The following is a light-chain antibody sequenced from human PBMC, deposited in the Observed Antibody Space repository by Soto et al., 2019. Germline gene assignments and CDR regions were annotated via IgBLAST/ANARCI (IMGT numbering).Light chain of an antibody. CDR3: XSYAXSNXXGV. J-gene: IGLJ2*01. Sequence: QSVLTQPPSASGSPGQSVTISCTGTSSDVGGYNYVSWYQQHPGKAPKLMIYEVSKRPSGVPDRFSGSKSXXXXXXXXXGXXXXDEADXYXXSYAXSNXXGVF. V-gene: IGLV2-8*01. CDR2: EVS. CDR1: SSDVGGYNY.